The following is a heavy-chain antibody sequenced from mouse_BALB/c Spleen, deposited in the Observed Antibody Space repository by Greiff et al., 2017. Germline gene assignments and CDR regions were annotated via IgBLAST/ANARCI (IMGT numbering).Heavy chain of an antibody. V-gene: IGHV14-4*02. CDR2: IDPENGDT. CDR3: NLYYDYDDAMDY. Sequence: VQLQQSGAELVKPGASVKLSCKASGFNIKDYYMHWVKQRPEQGLEWIGWIDPENGDTEYAPKFQGKATMTADTSSNTAYLQLSSLTSEDTAVYYCNLYYDYDDAMDYWGQGTSVTVSS. J-gene: IGHJ4*01. CDR1: GFNIKDYY. D-gene: IGHD2-4*01.